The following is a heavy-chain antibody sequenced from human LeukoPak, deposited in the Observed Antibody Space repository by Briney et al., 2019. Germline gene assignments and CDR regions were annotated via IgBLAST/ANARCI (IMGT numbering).Heavy chain of an antibody. CDR1: GGSISSYY. Sequence: SETLSLTCTVSGGSISSYYWSWIRQPPGKGLEWIGYIYYSGSTNYNPSLKSRVTISVDTSKNQFSLKLSSVTAADTAVYYCARGTIYYYDSSGYFHYDYWGQGTLVTVSS. D-gene: IGHD3-22*01. J-gene: IGHJ4*02. V-gene: IGHV4-59*01. CDR2: IYYSGST. CDR3: ARGTIYYYDSSGYFHYDY.